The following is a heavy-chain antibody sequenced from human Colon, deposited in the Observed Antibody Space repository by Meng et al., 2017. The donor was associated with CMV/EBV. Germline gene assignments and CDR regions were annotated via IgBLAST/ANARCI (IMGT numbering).Heavy chain of an antibody. CDR1: GYTFATYW. J-gene: IGHJ6*02. V-gene: IGHV5-51*01. CDR3: ARRDYYYGLDV. CDR2: VYPGDPDS. Sequence: GGSLRLSCEGSGYTFATYWIAWVRQKPGKGLEWMGIVYPGDPDSRYSPSFQGQVTFSADKSTNTAYLQWGSLKASDTAVYFCARRDYYYGLDVWGQGTTVTVSS.